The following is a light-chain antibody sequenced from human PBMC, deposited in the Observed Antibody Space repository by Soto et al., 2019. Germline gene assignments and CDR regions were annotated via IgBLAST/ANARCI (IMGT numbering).Light chain of an antibody. Sequence: EIVLTQSPGTLSLSPGERATLSCRTCQSVSSSYLAWYQQKPGQAPRLLIYGASRRATGIPDRFSGSGSGTDFTLTISRLEPEDFAVYYCKQYGSSPTFGQGTQLEIK. J-gene: IGKJ5*01. CDR3: KQYGSSPT. CDR2: GAS. CDR1: QSVSSSY. V-gene: IGKV3-20*01.